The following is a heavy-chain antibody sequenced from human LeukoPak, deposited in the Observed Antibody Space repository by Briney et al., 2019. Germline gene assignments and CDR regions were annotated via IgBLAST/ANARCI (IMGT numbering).Heavy chain of an antibody. D-gene: IGHD5/OR15-5a*01. V-gene: IGHV3-7*01. J-gene: IGHJ4*02. CDR2: IKHDASET. Sequence: PGGSLRLSCVASGFTFSNYWMNWFRQAPEKGLEWVASIKHDASETYHADSVKGRFTISRDNTQNSLYLQMNNLRAEDTAVYYCARDVSRSFDYWGQGTLVTVSS. CDR1: GFTFSNYW. CDR3: ARDVSRSFDY.